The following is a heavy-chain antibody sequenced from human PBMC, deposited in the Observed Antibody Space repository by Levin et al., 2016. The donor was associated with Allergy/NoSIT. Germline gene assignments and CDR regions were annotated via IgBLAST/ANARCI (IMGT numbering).Heavy chain of an antibody. CDR2: ISSDSEGV. J-gene: IGHJ2*01. Sequence: SLKISCATSGFTLGDYAMHWVRQTPGKGLEWVSGISSDSEGVGYADSVRGRFTISRDNAKNSLDLQMNSLRVDDTALYYCVKDKSDYFGSGTYYRHFDVWGRGTLVTVSS. CDR3: VKDKSDYFGSGTYYRHFDV. V-gene: IGHV3-9*01. D-gene: IGHD3-10*01. CDR1: GFTLGDYA.